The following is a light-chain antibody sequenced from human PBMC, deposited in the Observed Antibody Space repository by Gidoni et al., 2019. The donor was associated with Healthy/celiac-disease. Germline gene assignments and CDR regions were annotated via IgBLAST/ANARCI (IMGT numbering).Light chain of an antibody. CDR3: QQSGSSTET. CDR2: GAS. CDR1: QSVSSSY. V-gene: IGKV3-20*01. J-gene: IGKJ1*01. Sequence: ESVLTQYPGTLSLSPGERATPACRASQSVSSSYLAWYQQKPGQAPRLLIYGASSRATGIPDRFSGSGSGTDFTLTISRLEAEDFAVYYCQQSGSSTETFGQGTKLEIK.